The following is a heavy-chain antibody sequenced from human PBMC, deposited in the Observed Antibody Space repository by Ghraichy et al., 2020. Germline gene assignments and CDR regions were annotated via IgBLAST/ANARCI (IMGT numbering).Heavy chain of an antibody. CDR3: ARDHCTSSSCLEGYYYCVDV. Sequence: GESLNISCAASGFTFSDYFMNWVRQAPGKGLEWISSISSSRTYIYYADSVRGRFTISRDDAHNSLSLEMNSLRAEDTAVYYCARDHCTSSSCLEGYYYCVDVWAQGTTFSFSS. CDR2: ISSSRTYI. CDR1: GFTFSDYF. D-gene: IGHD2-2*01. V-gene: IGHV3-21*01. J-gene: IGHJ6*02.